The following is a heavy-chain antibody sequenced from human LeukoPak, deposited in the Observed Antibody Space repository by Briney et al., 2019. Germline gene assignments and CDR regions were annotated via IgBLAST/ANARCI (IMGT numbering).Heavy chain of an antibody. V-gene: IGHV1-69*05. Sequence: SVKVSCKASGGTFSSYAISWVRQAPGQGLEWMGGIIPIFGTANYAQKFQGRVTITTDESTSTAYMELSSLRSEDTAVYYCARNLLEGWQQLDAFDIWGQGTMVTVSS. J-gene: IGHJ3*02. CDR1: GGTFSSYA. D-gene: IGHD6-13*01. CDR3: ARNLLEGWQQLDAFDI. CDR2: IIPIFGTA.